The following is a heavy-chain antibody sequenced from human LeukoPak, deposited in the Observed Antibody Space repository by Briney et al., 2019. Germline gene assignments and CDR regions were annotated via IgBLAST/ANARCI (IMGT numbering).Heavy chain of an antibody. D-gene: IGHD6-13*01. V-gene: IGHV1-69*04. CDR1: GGTFCSYA. CDR3: ARVGIAAAEGPWFDP. J-gene: IGHJ5*02. CDR2: IIPILGIA. Sequence: SVKVSCKASGGTFCSYALSWVRQAPGQGLEWMGRIIPILGIANYAQKFQGRVTITADKSTSTAYMELSSLRSEDTAVYYCARVGIAAAEGPWFDPWGRGTLVTVSS.